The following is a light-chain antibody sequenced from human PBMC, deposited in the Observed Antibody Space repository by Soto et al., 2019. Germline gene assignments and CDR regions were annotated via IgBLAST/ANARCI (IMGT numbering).Light chain of an antibody. CDR2: EVS. Sequence: QSALTQPASVSGSPGQSITISCTGTSSDVGNYKYVSWYQQHPGKAPKLMIYEVSNRPSRVSNRFSGSKSGNTASLTISGLQAEDETDYYCFSYTSSGTYVFGTGTKVTVL. J-gene: IGLJ1*01. V-gene: IGLV2-14*01. CDR1: SSDVGNYKY. CDR3: FSYTSSGTYV.